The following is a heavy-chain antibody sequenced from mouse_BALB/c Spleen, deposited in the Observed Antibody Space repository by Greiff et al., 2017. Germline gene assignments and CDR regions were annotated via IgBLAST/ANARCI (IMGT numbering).Heavy chain of an antibody. CDR3: ARDWDRYDKAYYAMDY. J-gene: IGHJ4*01. V-gene: IGHV5-9-4*01. D-gene: IGHD2-14*01. CDR2: ISSGGSYT. CDR1: GFTFSSYA. Sequence: EVQRVESGGGLVKPGGSLKLSCAASGFTFSSYAMSWVRQSPEKRLEWVAEISSGGSYTYYPDTVTGRFTISRDNAKNTLYLEMSSLRSEDTAMYYCARDWDRYDKAYYAMDYWGQGTSVTVSS.